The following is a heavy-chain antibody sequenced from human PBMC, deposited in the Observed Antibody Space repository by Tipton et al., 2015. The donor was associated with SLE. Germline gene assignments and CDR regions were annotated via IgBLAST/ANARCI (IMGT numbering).Heavy chain of an antibody. CDR3: AKDGRITMIVVAADAFDI. CDR1: GFTFSSYA. J-gene: IGHJ3*02. Sequence: SLRLSCAASGFTFSSYAMSWVRQAPGKGLEWVSAISGSGGSTYYAYSVKGRFTISSDKNKNTLYLQMNSLKAEDTAVYYCAKDGRITMIVVAADAFDIWGQGTMVTVSS. CDR2: ISGSGGST. V-gene: IGHV3-23*01. D-gene: IGHD3-22*01.